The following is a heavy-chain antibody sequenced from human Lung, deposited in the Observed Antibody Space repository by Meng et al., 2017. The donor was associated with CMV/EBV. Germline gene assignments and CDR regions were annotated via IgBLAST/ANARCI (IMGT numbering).Heavy chain of an antibody. CDR3: ARVVTALWGYYFDY. D-gene: IGHD2-21*02. V-gene: IGHV4-4*02. J-gene: IGHJ4*02. Sequence: AELQESGPGLVKPSGSLSRTCSVYGVSLSSSSWWSWVRQPPGKGLEWIGGIYHSGSTTYNPSLKSRVTISVDKSKNQFSLKLSSVTAADTAVYYCARVVTALWGYYFDYWGQGTLVTVSS. CDR1: GVSLSSSSW. CDR2: IYHSGST.